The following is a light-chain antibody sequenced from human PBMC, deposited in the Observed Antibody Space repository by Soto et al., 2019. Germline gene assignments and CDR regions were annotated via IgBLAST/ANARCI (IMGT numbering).Light chain of an antibody. CDR1: QSITSY. CDR3: QQSYSTWT. V-gene: IGKV1-39*01. J-gene: IGKJ1*01. Sequence: DIQMTQSPSSLSAFIGDRVTITCRASQSITSYLNWYQQKPGIAPKILVYVTSSLQSGVPSRFSCSGSGTDFTLTISSLQPEDFATYYCQQSYSTWTFGQGTKVEIK. CDR2: VTS.